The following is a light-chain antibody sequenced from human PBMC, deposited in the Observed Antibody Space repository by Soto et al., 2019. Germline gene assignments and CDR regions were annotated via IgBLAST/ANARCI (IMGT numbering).Light chain of an antibody. CDR1: SSDVGAYNF. J-gene: IGLJ2*01. Sequence: QSALTQPASVSGSPGQSITISCTGTSSDVGAYNFVSWYQQVPGNAPKLMIYELNNRPSGVSNRFSGSRSGNTASLTISGLQAEDEADYYCTSYTGSSTLVLFGGGTKLTVL. CDR3: TSYTGSSTLVL. V-gene: IGLV2-14*01. CDR2: ELN.